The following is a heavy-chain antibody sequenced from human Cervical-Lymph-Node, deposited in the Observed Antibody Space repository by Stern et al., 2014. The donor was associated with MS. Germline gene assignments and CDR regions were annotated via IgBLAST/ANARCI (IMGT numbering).Heavy chain of an antibody. J-gene: IGHJ6*02. CDR1: GGSISSGNYY. CDR2: VFSGGST. CDR3: ASHARVIVAALGVRVPGMDV. Sequence: QVQLQESGPGLVKPSQTLSLTCTVSGGSISSGNYYWSWIRQPAGKGLEWIGRVFSGGSTHYNPSLKSRVTISVDPSKRQCSLKLNSVTAADTAVYYCASHARVIVAALGVRVPGMDVWGQGTTVTVSS. D-gene: IGHD6-6*01. V-gene: IGHV4-61*02.